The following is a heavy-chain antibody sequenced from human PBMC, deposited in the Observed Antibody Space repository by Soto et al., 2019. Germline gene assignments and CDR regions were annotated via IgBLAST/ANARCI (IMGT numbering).Heavy chain of an antibody. CDR3: ARDAGGVTILGN. CDR2: ISFDGTHK. CDR1: GYIFSNFG. Sequence: QVQLVESGGGVVQPGRSLRLSCAASGYIFSNFGMHWVRQAPGKGLEWVALISFDGTHKFYGDSVRGRFTISRDNSQNTLYLQMDSLRVEDTAVYYCARDAGGVTILGNWGQGTLVNVSS. J-gene: IGHJ4*02. D-gene: IGHD3-16*01. V-gene: IGHV3-30*03.